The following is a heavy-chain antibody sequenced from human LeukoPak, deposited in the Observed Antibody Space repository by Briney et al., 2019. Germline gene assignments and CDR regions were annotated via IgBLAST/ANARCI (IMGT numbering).Heavy chain of an antibody. CDR3: ARRETYSGDSYVY. V-gene: IGHV3-21*01. CDR1: GFTVSSNY. CDR2: ISSSSRYI. D-gene: IGHD5-18*01. Sequence: PGGSLRLSCAASGFTVSSNYMNWVRQAPGKGLEWVSSISSSSRYIYNADSVKGRFTISRDNAKNTLYLQMNSLRAEDTAVYYCARRETYSGDSYVYWGQGTLVTVSS. J-gene: IGHJ4*02.